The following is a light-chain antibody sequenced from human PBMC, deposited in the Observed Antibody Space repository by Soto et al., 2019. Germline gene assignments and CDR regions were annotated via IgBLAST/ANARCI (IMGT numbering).Light chain of an antibody. J-gene: IGKJ5*01. CDR2: AAS. CDR3: QQYGSSPGIT. V-gene: IGKV1-39*01. Sequence: DIQMTQSPSSLSASVGDRVTITCRGSQSISSYLNWYQQKPGKAPKLLIYAASSLQSGVPSRFSGSGSGTDFTLTISRLEPEDFAVYYCQQYGSSPGITFGQGTRLEIK. CDR1: QSISSY.